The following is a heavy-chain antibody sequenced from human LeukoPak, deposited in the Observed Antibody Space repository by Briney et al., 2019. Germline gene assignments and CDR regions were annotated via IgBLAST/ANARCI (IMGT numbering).Heavy chain of an antibody. V-gene: IGHV3-30*12. CDR2: ISSDGSQK. J-gene: IGHJ4*02. Sequence: PGGSLRLSCAASGFTFSSYAMHWVRQAPGKGLEWVSFISSDGSQKYYADSVKGRFTISRDNAKNSLYLQMNSLRAEDTAVYYCASFYGDYVGEYYFDYWGQGTLVTVSS. CDR1: GFTFSSYA. CDR3: ASFYGDYVGEYYFDY. D-gene: IGHD4-17*01.